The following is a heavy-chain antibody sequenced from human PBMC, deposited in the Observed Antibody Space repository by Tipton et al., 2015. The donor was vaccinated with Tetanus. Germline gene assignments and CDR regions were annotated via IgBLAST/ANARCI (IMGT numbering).Heavy chain of an antibody. CDR2: VYYSGST. CDR3: ARAQAGGAGGCNYFGD. D-gene: IGHD2-8*02. V-gene: IGHV4-31*03. CDR1: GGSISSGGYY. Sequence: TLSLTCTVSGGSISSGGYYWSWIRQHPGKGLEWIGDVYYSGSTYYNPSLKSRVTLSVDTSKNQFSLKLNSVTAADTAADYCARAQAGGAGGCNYFGDWGQGTPVTFSS. J-gene: IGHJ4*02.